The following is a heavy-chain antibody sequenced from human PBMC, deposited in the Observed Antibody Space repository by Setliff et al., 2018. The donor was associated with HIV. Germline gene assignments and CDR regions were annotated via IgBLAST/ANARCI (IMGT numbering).Heavy chain of an antibody. CDR3: AHRRVGNYDSSGNYHSYFDY. J-gene: IGHJ4*02. D-gene: IGHD3-22*01. CDR1: GFSLTTIRVA. CDR2: IYWDDDK. V-gene: IGHV2-5*02. Sequence: SGPTLVNPTETLTLTCAFSGFSLTTIRVAVGWIRQPPGKAPEWLGFIYWDDDKRFSPSLKTRITITKDTSKNQVVLTMARMDPVDTATYYCAHRRVGNYDSSGNYHSYFDYWGQGILVTVSS.